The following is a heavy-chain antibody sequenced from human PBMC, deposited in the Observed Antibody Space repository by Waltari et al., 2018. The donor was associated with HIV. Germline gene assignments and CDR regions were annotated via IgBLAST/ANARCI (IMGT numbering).Heavy chain of an antibody. CDR3: TSPYGYSYES. CDR2: IRTKANSYAT. D-gene: IGHD5-18*01. Sequence: EVQLVESGGGWFKPGGTWKPPLAPSGFPFGASFLHWVRQASGKGLEWVGRIRTKANSYATAYAASVKGRFTISRDDSKNTAYLQMNSLKTEDTAVYYCTSPYGYSYESWGQGTLVTVSS. V-gene: IGHV3-73*01. CDR1: GFPFGASF. J-gene: IGHJ4*02.